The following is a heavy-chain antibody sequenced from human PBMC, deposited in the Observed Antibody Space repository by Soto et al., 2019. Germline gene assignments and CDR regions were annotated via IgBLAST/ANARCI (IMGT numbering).Heavy chain of an antibody. CDR2: ISYDGSNK. D-gene: IGHD3-10*01. J-gene: IGHJ4*02. CDR1: GFTFSSYA. CDR3: AKPEEVVRGFDF. Sequence: PGGSLRLSCAAPGFTFSSYAMHWVRQAPGKGLEWVAVISYDGSNKYYADSVKGRFTISRDNSKNTLYLQMNSLRADDTAIYHCAKPEEVVRGFDFWGLGTLVTVSS. V-gene: IGHV3-30-3*01.